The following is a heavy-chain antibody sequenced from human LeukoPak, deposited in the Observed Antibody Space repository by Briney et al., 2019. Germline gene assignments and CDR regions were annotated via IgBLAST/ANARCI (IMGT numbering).Heavy chain of an antibody. CDR3: AKTYYDFWSGYRSWFDP. J-gene: IGHJ5*02. V-gene: IGHV1-18*01. CDR1: GYTFTSYG. CDR2: ISAYNGNT. D-gene: IGHD3-3*01. Sequence: GASVKVSCKASGYTFTSYGISRVRQAPGQGLEWMGWISAYNGNTNYAQKLQGRVTMTTDTSTSTAYMELRSLRSDDTAVYYCAKTYYDFWSGYRSWFDPWGQGTLVTVSS.